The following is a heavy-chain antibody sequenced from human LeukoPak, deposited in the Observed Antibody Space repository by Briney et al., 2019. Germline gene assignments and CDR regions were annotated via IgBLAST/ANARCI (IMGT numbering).Heavy chain of an antibody. CDR1: GFTFSDYY. D-gene: IGHD4-23*01. CDR2: ISSSGSTI. CDR3: ARASLTVFYGGMVDY. J-gene: IGHJ4*02. V-gene: IGHV3-11*01. Sequence: GGSLRLSCAASGFTFSDYYMSWIRQAPGKGLEWVSYISSSGSTIYYADSVKGRFTISRDNAKNSLYLQMNSPRAEDTAVYYCARASLTVFYGGMVDYWGQGTLVTVSS.